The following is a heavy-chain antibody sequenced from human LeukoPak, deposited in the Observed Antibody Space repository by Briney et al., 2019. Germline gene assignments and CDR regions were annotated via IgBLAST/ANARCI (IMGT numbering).Heavy chain of an antibody. D-gene: IGHD4-17*01. Sequence: PSETLSLTCTVSGGSISSYYWSWIRQPPGKGLEWIGYIYYSGSTNYNPSLKSRVTISVDTSKNQFSLKLSSVTAADTAVYYCARRSERCYYFDYWGQGPLVTVSS. CDR2: IYYSGST. J-gene: IGHJ4*02. V-gene: IGHV4-59*08. CDR3: ARRSERCYYFDY. CDR1: GGSISSYY.